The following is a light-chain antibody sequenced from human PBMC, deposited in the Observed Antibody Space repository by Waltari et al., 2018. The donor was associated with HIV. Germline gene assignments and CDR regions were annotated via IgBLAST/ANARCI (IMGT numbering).Light chain of an antibody. CDR2: RNN. CDR1: SSNIGTND. Sequence: QSVLTQPHSASGTPGQSVTSSCSGTSSNIGTNDVYWYQQFPGTAPKLLIYRNNKRPSGVPDRFSGSKSGTSASLAIIGLRSDDESDYYCAAWDDTLTVVFGGGTKLTVL. J-gene: IGLJ2*01. CDR3: AAWDDTLTVV. V-gene: IGLV1-47*01.